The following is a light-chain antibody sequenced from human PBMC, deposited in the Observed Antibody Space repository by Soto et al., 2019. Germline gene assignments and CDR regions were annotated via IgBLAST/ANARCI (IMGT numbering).Light chain of an antibody. CDR3: QQSYSTPRT. Sequence: DIQMTQSPSSLSASVGDRVTITCRASQSISSYLNWYQQKPGKAPKLLIYAASSLQSGVPSRFSGSGSGTDFTLTISSLQPEDFATYYCQQSYSTPRTFGQGTKVDNQT. J-gene: IGKJ1*01. V-gene: IGKV1-39*01. CDR2: AAS. CDR1: QSISSY.